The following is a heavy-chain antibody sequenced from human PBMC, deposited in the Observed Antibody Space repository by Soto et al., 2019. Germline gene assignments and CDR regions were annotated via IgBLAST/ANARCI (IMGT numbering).Heavy chain of an antibody. Sequence: EVQLVESGGGLVQPGGSLRLSCAASGFTFSSYSMNWVRQAPGKGLEWVSYISSSSRTIYCADSVKGRFTISRDNAKNSLYLQMNSLRAEDTAVDYCAREWDGDGYNSGWFDPWGQGTLVTVYS. V-gene: IGHV3-48*01. CDR3: AREWDGDGYNSGWFDP. J-gene: IGHJ5*02. D-gene: IGHD5-12*01. CDR2: ISSSSRTI. CDR1: GFTFSSYS.